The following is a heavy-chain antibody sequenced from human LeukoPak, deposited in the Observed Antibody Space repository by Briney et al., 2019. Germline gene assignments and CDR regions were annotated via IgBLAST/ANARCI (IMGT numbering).Heavy chain of an antibody. J-gene: IGHJ4*02. V-gene: IGHV1-2*02. CDR3: TGGRDYFDY. CDR1: GYTFTGYY. CDR2: INPNSGGT. Sequence: ASVKVSCKASGYTFTGYYIHWVRQAPGQGLEWMGWINPNSGGTNYAQKFQGRVTMTSDTSISTAYMELSRLRSDDTAVYYCTGGRDYFDYWGQGTLVTVSS. D-gene: IGHD1-26*01.